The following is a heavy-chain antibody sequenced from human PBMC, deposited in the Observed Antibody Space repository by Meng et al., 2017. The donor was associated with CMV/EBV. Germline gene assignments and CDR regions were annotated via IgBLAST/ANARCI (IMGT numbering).Heavy chain of an antibody. CDR2: ISGSGVST. V-gene: IGHV3-23*01. CDR3: ARDCSSTSCYYLGGMDV. Sequence: GGSLRLSCAASGFTFSNFAMNWVRQAPGKGLEWVSSISGSGVSTNYADSVKGRFTISRDNSKNTLYLQMNSLRAEDTAVYYCARDCSSTSCYYLGGMDVWGQGTTVTVSS. CDR1: GFTFSNFA. J-gene: IGHJ6*02. D-gene: IGHD2-2*01.